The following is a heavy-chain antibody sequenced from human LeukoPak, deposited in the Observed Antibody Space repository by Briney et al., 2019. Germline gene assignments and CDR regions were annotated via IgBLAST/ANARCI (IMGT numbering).Heavy chain of an antibody. CDR3: ARGPAGYYFDY. CDR2: VFYSGST. V-gene: IGHV4-59*01. Sequence: SETLSLTCTVSSGSISNYYWSWIRQPPGKGLEWIGYVFYSGSTNYNPSLKSRVTISVDTSKNQFSLKLNSVTAADTAVYYCARGPAGYYFDYWGQGTLVTVSS. CDR1: SGSISNYY. J-gene: IGHJ4*02.